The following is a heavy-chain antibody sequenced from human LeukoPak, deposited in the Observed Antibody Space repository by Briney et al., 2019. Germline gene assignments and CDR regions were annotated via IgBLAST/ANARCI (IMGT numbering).Heavy chain of an antibody. Sequence: GGSLRLSCTASGFIFDTHTLTWVRQAPGKGLEWVASISGSGDSTNYGDSVKGRFTISRDNSKNTLYLQMNSLRAEDTAVYYYAKDVEALVVVTARFDYWGQGTLVTVSS. CDR1: GFIFDTHT. J-gene: IGHJ4*02. V-gene: IGHV3-23*01. CDR2: ISGSGDST. D-gene: IGHD2-21*02. CDR3: AKDVEALVVVTARFDY.